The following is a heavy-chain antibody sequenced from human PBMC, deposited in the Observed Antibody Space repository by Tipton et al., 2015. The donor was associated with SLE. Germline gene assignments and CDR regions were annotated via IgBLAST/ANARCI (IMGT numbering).Heavy chain of an antibody. Sequence: QLVQSGAEVKKPGASVKVSCKASGYTFASSGVSWVRQAPGQGLEWMGWISANTGTTNYAQNLQGRVSMTTDTSTSTAYMELRSLRSDDTAVYYCARSIVATTDFDFWGQGTLVTVSS. CDR1: GYTFASSG. V-gene: IGHV1-18*01. CDR2: ISANTGTT. CDR3: ARSIVATTDFDF. J-gene: IGHJ4*02. D-gene: IGHD5-12*01.